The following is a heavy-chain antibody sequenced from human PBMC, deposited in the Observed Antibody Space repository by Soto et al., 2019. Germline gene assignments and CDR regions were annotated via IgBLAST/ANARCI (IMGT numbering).Heavy chain of an antibody. J-gene: IGHJ3*01. Sequence: ASVKVSCKASGYTFTSYGISWVRQAPGQGLEWMGWISAYNGKTNYAQKLQGRVIMTTDTSTSTAYMEPRSLRSDDTAVYYCARVMRGYYLAITGALVTWGQGTMVT. CDR2: ISAYNGKT. CDR1: GYTFTSYG. D-gene: IGHD3-22*01. V-gene: IGHV1-18*01. CDR3: ARVMRGYYLAITGALVT.